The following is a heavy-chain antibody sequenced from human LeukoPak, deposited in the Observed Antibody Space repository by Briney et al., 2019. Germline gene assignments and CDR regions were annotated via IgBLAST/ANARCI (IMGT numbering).Heavy chain of an antibody. CDR2: INPNSGGT. CDR1: GYTFTGYY. D-gene: IGHD2-21*02. Sequence: ASVKVSCKASGYTFTGYYMHWVRQAPGQGLEWMGCINPNSGGTNYAQKFQGRVTMTRDTSISTAYMELSRLRSDDTAVYYCARAAYCGGDCSLDYWGQGTLVTVSS. CDR3: ARAAYCGGDCSLDY. V-gene: IGHV1-2*02. J-gene: IGHJ4*02.